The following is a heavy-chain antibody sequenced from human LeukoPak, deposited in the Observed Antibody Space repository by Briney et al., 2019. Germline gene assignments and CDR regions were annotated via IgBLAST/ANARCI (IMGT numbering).Heavy chain of an antibody. J-gene: IGHJ4*02. D-gene: IGHD2-2*01. CDR3: AKPSKYGNFFDY. CDR2: ISSGGVDT. V-gene: IGHV3-23*01. CDR1: GFPFSRNS. Sequence: ESGGSLRLSCAVSGFPFSRNSMSWVRKAPGKGLEWISAISSGGVDTFYADSVQGRFSVSRDISKNTLYLQMDSLRADDTAVYYCAKPSKYGNFFDYWGQGTLVTVSS.